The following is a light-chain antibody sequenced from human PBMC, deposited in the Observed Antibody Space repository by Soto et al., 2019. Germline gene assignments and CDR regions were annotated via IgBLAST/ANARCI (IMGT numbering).Light chain of an antibody. Sequence: DIQMTQSPSSLSASVGDRVTITCRASQSISNFLNWYQQKPGKAPKLLIYAASSFQSGVPSRFSGSGSGTKFTLTIASLQPDDFATYYCQEYETFSGTFGPGTKV. V-gene: IGKV1-39*01. CDR1: QSISNF. CDR3: QEYETFSGT. J-gene: IGKJ1*01. CDR2: AAS.